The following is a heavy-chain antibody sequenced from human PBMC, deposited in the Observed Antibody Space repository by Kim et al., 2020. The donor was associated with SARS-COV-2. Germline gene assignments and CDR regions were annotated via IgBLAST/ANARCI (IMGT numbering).Heavy chain of an antibody. J-gene: IGHJ6*02. CDR1: GYTFTSYG. CDR2: ISAYNGNT. Sequence: ASVKVSCKASGYTFTSYGISWVRQAPGQGLEWMGWISAYNGNTNYAQKLQGRVTMTTDTSTSTAYMELRSLRSDDTAVYYCAREVSSSWLYYYYGMDVWGQGTTVPVSS. V-gene: IGHV1-18*01. D-gene: IGHD6-13*01. CDR3: AREVSSSWLYYYYGMDV.